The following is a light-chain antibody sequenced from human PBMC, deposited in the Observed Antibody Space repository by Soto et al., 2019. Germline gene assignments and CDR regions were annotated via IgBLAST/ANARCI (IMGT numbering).Light chain of an antibody. Sequence: QSALTQPASVSGFPGQSITISCTGTSSDVGVYNYVSWYQQHPGKAPKLMIYEVTNRPSGVSNRFSGSKSGNTASLTISGLQAEDEADYYCHSYDSTVSGYVFGSGTKVTVL. V-gene: IGLV2-14*01. J-gene: IGLJ1*01. CDR2: EVT. CDR1: SSDVGVYNY. CDR3: HSYDSTVSGYV.